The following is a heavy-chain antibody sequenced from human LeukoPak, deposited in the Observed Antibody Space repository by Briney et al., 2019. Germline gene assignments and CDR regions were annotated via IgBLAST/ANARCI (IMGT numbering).Heavy chain of an antibody. J-gene: IGHJ4*02. Sequence: SQTLSLTCTVSGGSISSGGYYWSWIRQPPGKGLEWIGYIYHSGSTYYNPSLKSRVTISVDRSKNQFSLKLSSVTAADTAVYYCARSAAAYSIFDYWGQGTLVSVSS. CDR1: GGSISSGGYY. V-gene: IGHV4-30-2*01. D-gene: IGHD6-13*01. CDR2: IYHSGST. CDR3: ARSAAAYSIFDY.